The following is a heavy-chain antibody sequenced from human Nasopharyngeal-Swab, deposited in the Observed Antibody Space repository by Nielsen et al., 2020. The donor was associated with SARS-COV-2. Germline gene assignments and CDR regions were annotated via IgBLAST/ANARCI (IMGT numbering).Heavy chain of an antibody. D-gene: IGHD3-22*01. CDR2: IRSKAYGGTT. V-gene: IGHV3-49*04. J-gene: IGHJ4*02. Sequence: GESLKISCAASGFTFSSYGMHWVRQAPGKGLEWVGFIRSKAYGGTTEYAASVKGRFTISRDDSKSIAYLQMNSLKTEDTAVYYCTRAYYYDSSGYYLFRYFDYWGQGTLVTVSS. CDR3: TRAYYYDSSGYYLFRYFDY. CDR1: GFTFSSYG.